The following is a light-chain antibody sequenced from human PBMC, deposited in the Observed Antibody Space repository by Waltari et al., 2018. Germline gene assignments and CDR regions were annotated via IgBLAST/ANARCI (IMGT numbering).Light chain of an antibody. CDR1: SSNIGSNP. J-gene: IGLJ3*02. V-gene: IGLV1-44*01. CDR3: ATWDESLRGRV. Sequence: QSVLTQPPSTSATPGQRVTISCSGSSSNIGSNPVSWFQQLPGPAPELLIYGGNGRPSGVSDRFAGSTSGTAASLASSGLQSEDEADYYLATWDESLRGRVFGGGTKLTVL. CDR2: GGN.